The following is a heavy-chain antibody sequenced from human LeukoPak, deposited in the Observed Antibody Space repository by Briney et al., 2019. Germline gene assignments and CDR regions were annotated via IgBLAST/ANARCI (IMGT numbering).Heavy chain of an antibody. J-gene: IGHJ4*02. Sequence: SETLSPTCTVSGGSISSYYWSWIRQPPGKGLEWIGYIYYSGSTNYNPSLKSRVTISVDTSKNQFSLKLSSVTAADTAVYYCARLQLGEEFDYWGQGTLVTVSS. V-gene: IGHV4-59*08. CDR2: IYYSGST. CDR3: ARLQLGEEFDY. CDR1: GGSISSYY. D-gene: IGHD5-18*01.